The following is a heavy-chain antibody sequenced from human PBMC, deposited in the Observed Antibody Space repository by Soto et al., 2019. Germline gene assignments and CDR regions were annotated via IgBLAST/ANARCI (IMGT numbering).Heavy chain of an antibody. Sequence: PSETLSLTCTVSGGSVSSVSYYWSWIRQPPGKGLELIGYVYYSGSTNYDPSLKSRVTISVDTSKNQFSLKLSSVTAADTAVYYCARDKRKRTYYDILTGFYQYGMDXWGQVTSVTVS. J-gene: IGHJ6*02. CDR3: ARDKRKRTYYDILTGFYQYGMDX. CDR1: GGSVSSVSYY. CDR2: VYYSGST. V-gene: IGHV4-61*01. D-gene: IGHD3-9*01.